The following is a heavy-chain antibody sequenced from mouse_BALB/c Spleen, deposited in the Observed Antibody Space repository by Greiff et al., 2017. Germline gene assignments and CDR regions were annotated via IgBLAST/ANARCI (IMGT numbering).Heavy chain of an antibody. J-gene: IGHJ4*01. CDR2: ISYSGST. CDR1: GYSITSDYA. D-gene: IGHD2-1*01. Sequence: VQLQQSGPGLVKPSQSLSLTCTVTGYSITSDYAWNWIRQFPGNKLEWMGYISYSGSTSYNPSLKSRISITRDTSKNQFFLQLNSVTTEDTATYYCARLDGNFYAMDYWGQGTSVTVSS. CDR3: ARLDGNFYAMDY. V-gene: IGHV3-2*02.